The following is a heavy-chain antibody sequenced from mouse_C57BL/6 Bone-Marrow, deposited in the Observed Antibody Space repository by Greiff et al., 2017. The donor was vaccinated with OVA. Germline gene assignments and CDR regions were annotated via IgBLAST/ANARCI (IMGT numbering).Heavy chain of an antibody. Sequence: VKLMESGAELARPGASVKLSCKASGYTFTSYGISWVKQRTGQGLEWIGEIYPRSGNTYYNEKFKGKATLTADKSSSTAYMELRSLTSEDSAVYFCASRGENYDEAWFAYWGQGTLVTVSA. D-gene: IGHD2-4*01. CDR2: IYPRSGNT. CDR1: GYTFTSYG. V-gene: IGHV1-81*01. CDR3: ASRGENYDEAWFAY. J-gene: IGHJ3*01.